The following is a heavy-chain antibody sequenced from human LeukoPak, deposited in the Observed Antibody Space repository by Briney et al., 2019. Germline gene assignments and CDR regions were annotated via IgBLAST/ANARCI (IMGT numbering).Heavy chain of an antibody. CDR2: IHPSGST. V-gene: IGHV4-34*01. CDR3: ARVGYSYVINDWSRTGLGAYPTKYYYHMDV. CDR1: GGSFSDYY. Sequence: SEALSLTCTVYGGSFSDYYWGWIRQPPGKGLEWVGEIHPSGSTNYSPSLQSRVTISLDASKSQFSLKLSSVAAAGTADYFCARVGYSYVINDWSRTGLGAYPTKYYYHMDVWDKGTTVTVSS. D-gene: IGHD5-18*01. J-gene: IGHJ6*03.